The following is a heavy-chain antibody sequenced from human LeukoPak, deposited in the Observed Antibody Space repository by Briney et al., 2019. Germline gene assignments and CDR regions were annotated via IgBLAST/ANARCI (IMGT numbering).Heavy chain of an antibody. CDR1: GYTFTSYY. V-gene: IGHV1-46*01. CDR3: ARPNGLDAFDI. D-gene: IGHD3/OR15-3a*01. CDR2: INPTGDST. Sequence: ASVKVSCKASGYTFTSYYIHWVRQAPGQGLGWMGIINPTGDSTTYAQKFQGRITMTRDTSTSTVYMELSSLRSEDTALYYCARPNGLDAFDIWCQGTMVTVYS. J-gene: IGHJ3*02.